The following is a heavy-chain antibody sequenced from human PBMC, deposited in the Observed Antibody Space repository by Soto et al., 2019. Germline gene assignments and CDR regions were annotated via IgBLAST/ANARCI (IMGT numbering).Heavy chain of an antibody. D-gene: IGHD5-12*01. CDR1: GASINNNNW. CDR3: GGNPAIGYSVYDVDY. Sequence: QVQLQESGPGLVKPSGTLSLTCAVSGASINNNNWWYWVRQPPGRGLEWIGEIFHSGRTNYNPSLNLRVNRSMDEANAQFPWKMSYVIATDTAVYYCGGNPAIGYSVYDVDYWGQGTLVTVSS. CDR2: IFHSGRT. J-gene: IGHJ4*02. V-gene: IGHV4-4*02.